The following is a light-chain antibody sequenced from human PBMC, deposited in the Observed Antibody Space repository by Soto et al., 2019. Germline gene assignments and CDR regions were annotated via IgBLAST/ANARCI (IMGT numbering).Light chain of an antibody. V-gene: IGKV3-15*01. CDR1: QIFIND. J-gene: IGKJ1*01. CDR2: GAS. Sequence: EMVLTQSPGTLSLSPGYRATLSCRASQIFINDYVAWVQQKPGQAPRLLIYGASTRATGVPARFSCSGSGTEFTLTITSLQSEDFAVYYCQRYNDWPKQTFGQGTKVDIK. CDR3: QRYNDWPKQT.